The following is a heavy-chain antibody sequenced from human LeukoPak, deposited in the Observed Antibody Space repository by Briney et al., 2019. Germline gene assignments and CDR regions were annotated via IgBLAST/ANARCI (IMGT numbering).Heavy chain of an antibody. CDR3: ARNGRFLEWLPHQH. CDR1: GGSISTSNYY. Sequence: SETLSLTCTVSGGSISTSNYYWGWIRQPPGKGLEWIGSIYYTGSTYYNPSLNSRVTISVDTSKNQFSLKLSSVTAADTAVYYCARNGRFLEWLPHQHWGQGTLVTVSS. D-gene: IGHD3-3*01. V-gene: IGHV4-39*07. CDR2: IYYTGST. J-gene: IGHJ1*01.